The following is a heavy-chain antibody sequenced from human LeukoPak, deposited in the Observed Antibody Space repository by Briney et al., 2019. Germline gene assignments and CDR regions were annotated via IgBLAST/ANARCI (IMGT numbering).Heavy chain of an antibody. V-gene: IGHV4-59*01. CDR1: GGSISSYY. J-gene: IGHJ4*02. Sequence: SETLSLTCTVSGGSISSYYWSWIRQPPGKGLEWIGYIYYSGSTNYNPSLKSRVTISVDASKNRFSLKLSSVTAADTAVYYCARVIAAAGIGEFDYWGQGTLVTVSS. CDR2: IYYSGST. CDR3: ARVIAAAGIGEFDY. D-gene: IGHD6-13*01.